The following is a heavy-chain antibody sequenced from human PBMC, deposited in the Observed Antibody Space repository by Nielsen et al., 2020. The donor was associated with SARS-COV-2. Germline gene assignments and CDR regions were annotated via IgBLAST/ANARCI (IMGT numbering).Heavy chain of an antibody. V-gene: IGHV3-30-3*02. CDR2: ISYDGSNK. J-gene: IGHJ6*02. CDR3: AKDATYYYDSSGLDYGMDV. CDR1: GFTFSSYA. D-gene: IGHD3-22*01. Sequence: GGSLRLSCAASGFTFSSYAMHWVRQAPGKGLEWVAVISYDGSNKYYADSVKGRFTISRDNSKNKLYLQMNSLRTGDTAVYYCAKDATYYYDSSGLDYGMDVWGQGTTVTVSS.